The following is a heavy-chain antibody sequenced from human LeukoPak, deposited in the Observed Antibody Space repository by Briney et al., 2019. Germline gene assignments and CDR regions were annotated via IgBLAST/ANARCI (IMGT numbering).Heavy chain of an antibody. Sequence: GGSLRLSCAASGFTFSNAWMSWVRQAPGKGLEWVGRIKSKTDGGTTDYAAPVKGRFTISRDDSKNTLYLQMNSLKTEDTAVYYCTTRVVDFWSAHDYWGQGTLVTVSS. CDR3: TTRVVDFWSAHDY. D-gene: IGHD3-3*01. V-gene: IGHV3-15*01. CDR1: GFTFSNAW. CDR2: IKSKTDGGTT. J-gene: IGHJ4*02.